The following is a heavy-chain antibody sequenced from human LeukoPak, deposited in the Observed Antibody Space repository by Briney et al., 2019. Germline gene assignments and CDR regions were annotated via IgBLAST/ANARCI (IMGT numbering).Heavy chain of an antibody. Sequence: PSETLSLTCAVYGGSFSGYYWNWIRQPPGKGLEWIGEINHSGSINYNPSLKSRVTVSVDTSKNQFSLKLSSVTAADTAVYYCARIRSYDYIWGSYRFFDYWGQGTLVTVSS. J-gene: IGHJ4*02. V-gene: IGHV4-34*01. D-gene: IGHD3-16*02. CDR3: ARIRSYDYIWGSYRFFDY. CDR2: INHSGSI. CDR1: GGSFSGYY.